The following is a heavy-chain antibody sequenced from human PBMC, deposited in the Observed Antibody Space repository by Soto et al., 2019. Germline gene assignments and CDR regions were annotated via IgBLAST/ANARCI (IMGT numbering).Heavy chain of an antibody. CDR1: GLTFNNAW. D-gene: IGHD3-22*01. CDR3: TAQFYFDASGYSFDL. V-gene: IGHV3-15*01. CDR2: MKSKSEGETT. J-gene: IGHJ4*02. Sequence: GGSLRLSCAAPGLTFNNAWMGWVGQAPGQGLEWVGHMKSKSEGETTDYAAPVKGRFTISRDDSKNTVYLQMNSLTTEDTAVYYCTAQFYFDASGYSFDLWGQGTLVTVSS.